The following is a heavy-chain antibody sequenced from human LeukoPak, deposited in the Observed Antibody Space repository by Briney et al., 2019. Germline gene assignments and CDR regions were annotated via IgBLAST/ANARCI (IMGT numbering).Heavy chain of an antibody. Sequence: PGGSLRLSCAASGFTFSNYWVTWVRQAPGKGLEWVAVISYDGSNKYHADSVKGRFTISRDDSKNTLYLQMNSLRPEDTALYYCAKDIVGFLTAAGSSIFDLWGRGTLVTVSS. CDR3: AKDIVGFLTAAGSSIFDL. V-gene: IGHV3-30*18. CDR2: ISYDGSNK. CDR1: GFTFSNYW. J-gene: IGHJ2*01. D-gene: IGHD6-6*01.